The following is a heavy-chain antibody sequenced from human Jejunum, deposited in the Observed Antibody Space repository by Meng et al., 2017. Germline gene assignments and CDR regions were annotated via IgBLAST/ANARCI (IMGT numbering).Heavy chain of an antibody. J-gene: IGHJ4*02. CDR3: EKGYSDDWSHLGN. CDR2: IAGGSTNT. Sequence: GESLKISCAASGFMFNNYGMTWVRQPPGKGLQWISTIAGGSTNTYYAYSVKGRFTISRDDTNNILYLQTNNLRAEDTAVYYCEKGYSDDWSHLGNWGQGTLVTVSS. D-gene: IGHD3-9*01. CDR1: GFMFNNYG. V-gene: IGHV3-23*01.